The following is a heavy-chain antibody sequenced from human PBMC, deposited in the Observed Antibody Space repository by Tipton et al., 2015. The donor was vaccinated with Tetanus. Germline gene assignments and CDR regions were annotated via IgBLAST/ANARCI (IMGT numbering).Heavy chain of an antibody. CDR2: IDPNSGGT. Sequence: QLVQSGAEVEKPGASVKVSCKASGYTFTGYYIYWVRQATGQGLEWMGWIDPNSGGTVYAQKFQGRVTMTRDTSISTAYMGLRSLISDDTAVYYCARDRGDYIYYGMDVWGPGTTVPVS. J-gene: IGHJ6*02. V-gene: IGHV1-2*02. CDR3: ARDRGDYIYYGMDV. CDR1: GYTFTGYY. D-gene: IGHD3-22*01.